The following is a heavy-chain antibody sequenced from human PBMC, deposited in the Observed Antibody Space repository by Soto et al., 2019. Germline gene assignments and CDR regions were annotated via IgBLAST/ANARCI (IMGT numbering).Heavy chain of an antibody. D-gene: IGHD4-17*01. CDR1: GGSLSSSTW. CDR2: IYYSGST. CDR3: VYPGGDPSSHTS. J-gene: IGHJ5*02. Sequence: QVQLQQSGPGLVNPSGTLSLTCAVSGGSLSSSTWWSWVRQPPGKALEWLGEIYYSGSTKYNPSLNSRVTIPAAHSKNDFSLRLTSVPAPDPAGYSFVYPGGDPSSHTSWGQGILVTAPS. V-gene: IGHV4-4*02.